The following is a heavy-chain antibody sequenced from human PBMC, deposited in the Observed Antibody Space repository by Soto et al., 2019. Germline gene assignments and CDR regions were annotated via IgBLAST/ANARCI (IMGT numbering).Heavy chain of an antibody. CDR2: INHSGST. D-gene: IGHD2-2*01. Sequence: SETLSLTCAVYGGSFSGYYWSWIRQPPGKGLEWIGEINHSGSTNYNPSLKSRVTISVDTSKNQFSLKLSSVTAADTAVYYCARGIGYCSSTSCYSAGGNYYYYMDVWGKGTTVTVSS. J-gene: IGHJ6*03. V-gene: IGHV4-34*01. CDR3: ARGIGYCSSTSCYSAGGNYYYYMDV. CDR1: GGSFSGYY.